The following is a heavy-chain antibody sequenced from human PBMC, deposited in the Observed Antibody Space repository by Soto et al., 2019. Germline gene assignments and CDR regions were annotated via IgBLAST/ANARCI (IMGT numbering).Heavy chain of an antibody. CDR3: ASSDTYHQAAY. CDR1: GFTFNTHA. CDR2: INYNAVGT. J-gene: IGHJ4*02. D-gene: IGHD2-21*01. Sequence: LRLSCTGAGFTFNTHAMSWVRQAPGKGLEWVSSINYNAVGTYYADSVKGRFTISRDNSKNTLFLLMNSLRAEDAAVYYCASSDTYHQAAYWGQGTLVTVSS. V-gene: IGHV3-23*01.